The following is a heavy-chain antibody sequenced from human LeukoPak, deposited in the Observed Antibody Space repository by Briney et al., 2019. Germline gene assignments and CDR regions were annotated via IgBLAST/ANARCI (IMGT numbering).Heavy chain of an antibody. CDR2: ISYDGSNK. CDR1: GFTFSSYA. Sequence: GGSLRLSCAASGFTFSSYAIHWVRQAPGKGLEWVAVISYDGSNKYYTDSVKGRFTISRDNSKNTLYLQMNSLRAEDTAVYYCAKQAIDTMRPHYYFDYWGQGTLVTVSS. D-gene: IGHD3-22*01. CDR3: AKQAIDTMRPHYYFDY. V-gene: IGHV3-30-3*02. J-gene: IGHJ4*02.